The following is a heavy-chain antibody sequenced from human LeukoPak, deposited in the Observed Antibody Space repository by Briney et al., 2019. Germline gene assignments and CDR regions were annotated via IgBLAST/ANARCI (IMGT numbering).Heavy chain of an antibody. D-gene: IGHD6-19*01. CDR2: ISGYNGDT. V-gene: IGHV1-18*01. CDR3: ARSIAVTGRGNNWFDP. J-gene: IGHJ5*02. CDR1: DYTFTNYG. Sequence: ASVKVSCKAFDYTFTNYGSSGVRQAPGQGLEWMGWISGYNGDTFYAQNLQDRLTMTTDTSANTAYMELRNLRSDDTAVYYCARSIAVTGRGNNWFDPWGQGALVTVSS.